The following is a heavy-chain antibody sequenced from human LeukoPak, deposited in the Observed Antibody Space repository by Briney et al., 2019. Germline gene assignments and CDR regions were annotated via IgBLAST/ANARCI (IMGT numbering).Heavy chain of an antibody. V-gene: IGHV3-30*04. CDR3: ARRWDSSGPIDY. J-gene: IGHJ4*01. CDR2: ISFDGTTK. D-gene: IGHD3-22*01. CDR1: GFSFTSFS. Sequence: GGSLRLSCAASGFSFTSFSIHWVRQTPDKGLEWLAVISFDGTTKYYADSVKGRFTISGDNSKNTVFLQMNSLRFEDTALYFCARRWDSSGPIDYWGQGTLVSVSS.